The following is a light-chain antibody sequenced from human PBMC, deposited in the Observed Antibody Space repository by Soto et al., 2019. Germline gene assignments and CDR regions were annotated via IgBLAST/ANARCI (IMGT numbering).Light chain of an antibody. J-gene: IGLJ2*01. Sequence: QSVLTRPASVSGSPGQSITISCTGTSSDVGSYNLVSWYQQHPGKAPKLMIYEGSKRPSGVSNRFSGSKSGNTASLTISGLQAEDEADYYCCSYAGSSTFLVFGGGTKLTVL. CDR2: EGS. V-gene: IGLV2-23*03. CDR3: CSYAGSSTFLV. CDR1: SSDVGSYNL.